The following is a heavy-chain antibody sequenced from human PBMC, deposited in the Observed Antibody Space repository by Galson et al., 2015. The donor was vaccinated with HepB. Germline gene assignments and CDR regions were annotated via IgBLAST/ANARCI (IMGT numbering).Heavy chain of an antibody. Sequence: SLRLSCAASGFTFSSYAMSWVRQAPGKGLEWVSAISGSGVSTYYADSVKGRFTISRDNSKNTLYVQMNSLRAEDTAVYYCAKDLVGYYDGSGYYGVDCWGQGTLVTVSS. J-gene: IGHJ4*02. CDR3: AKDLVGYYDGSGYYGVDC. D-gene: IGHD3-22*01. CDR1: GFTFSSYA. V-gene: IGHV3-23*01. CDR2: ISGSGVST.